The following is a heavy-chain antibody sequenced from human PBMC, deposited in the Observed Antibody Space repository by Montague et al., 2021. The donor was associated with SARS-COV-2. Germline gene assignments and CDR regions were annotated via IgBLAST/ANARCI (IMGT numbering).Heavy chain of an antibody. CDR2: IDWDDDK. V-gene: IGHV2-70*11. CDR3: ARRTYDILTGYDYCMDV. D-gene: IGHD3-9*01. J-gene: IGHJ6*02. Sequence: PALVKPTQTLTLTCTFSGFSLSTSGMCVSWIRQPPGKALEWLARIDWDDDKHYSTSLKTRLTISKDTSKNRVVLTMTNMDPVDTATYYCARRTYDILTGYDYCMDVWGQGTTVTVSS. CDR1: GFSLSTSGMC.